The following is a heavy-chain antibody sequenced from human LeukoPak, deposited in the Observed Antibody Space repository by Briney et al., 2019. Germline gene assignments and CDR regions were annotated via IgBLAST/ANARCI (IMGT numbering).Heavy chain of an antibody. CDR1: GGTFSSYA. CDR2: IIPIFGTA. Sequence: SVKASCKASGGTFSSYAISWVRQAPGQGLEWMGGIIPIFGTANYAQKFQGRVTITADESTSTAYMELSSLRSEDTAVYYCARDPVVQLERQKVWFDPWGQGTLVTVSS. V-gene: IGHV1-69*13. CDR3: ARDPVVQLERQKVWFDP. J-gene: IGHJ5*02. D-gene: IGHD1-1*01.